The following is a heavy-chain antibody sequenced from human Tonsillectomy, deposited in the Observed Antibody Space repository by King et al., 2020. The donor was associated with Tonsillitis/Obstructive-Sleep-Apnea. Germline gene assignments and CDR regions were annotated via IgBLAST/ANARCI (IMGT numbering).Heavy chain of an antibody. CDR1: GFTFSSYA. J-gene: IGHJ2*01. V-gene: IGHV3-23*04. CDR2: ISGSGGST. Sequence: VQLVESGGGLVKPGGSLRLSCAASGFTFSSYAMSWVRQAPGKGLEWVSAISGSGGSTYYADSVKGRFTISRDNSKNTLYLQMNSLRAEDTAVYYCAKGQRVITPLYWYFDLWGRGTLVTVSS. D-gene: IGHD3-3*01. CDR3: AKGQRVITPLYWYFDL.